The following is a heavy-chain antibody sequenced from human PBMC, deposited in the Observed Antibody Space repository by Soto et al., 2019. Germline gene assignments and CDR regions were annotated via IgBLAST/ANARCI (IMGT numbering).Heavy chain of an antibody. D-gene: IGHD6-6*01. CDR1: GASITNGASD. Sequence: SDSLSLTFNNSGASITNGASDWSWELHRPGKGLEWIGYIFYTGTTYYSPSLMSRATISVDTSEKQFYLKLDSVTAADTAVYFCARDAYSSSGYYYHGMDVWGQGTTVS. CDR2: IFYTGTT. V-gene: IGHV4-31*03. J-gene: IGHJ6*02. CDR3: ARDAYSSSGYYYHGMDV.